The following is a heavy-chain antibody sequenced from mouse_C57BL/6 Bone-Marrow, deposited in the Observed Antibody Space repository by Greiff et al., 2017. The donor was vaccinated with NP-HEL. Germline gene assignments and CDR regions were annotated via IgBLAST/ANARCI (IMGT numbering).Heavy chain of an antibody. V-gene: IGHV1-42*01. CDR2: INPSTGGT. CDR3: ARWAVITTVVATGYFDV. D-gene: IGHD1-1*01. CDR1: GYSFTGYY. J-gene: IGHJ1*03. Sequence: VQLKQSGPELVKPGASVKISCKASGYSFTGYYMNWVKQSPEKSLEWIGEINPSTGGTTYNQKFKAKATLTVDKSSSTAYMQLKSLTSEDSAVYYCARWAVITTVVATGYFDVWGTGTTVTVSS.